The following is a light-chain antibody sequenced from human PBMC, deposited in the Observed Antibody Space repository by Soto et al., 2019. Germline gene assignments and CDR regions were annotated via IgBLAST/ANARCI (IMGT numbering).Light chain of an antibody. CDR2: DNN. J-gene: IGLJ3*02. CDR3: ATWDSSLSAWL. CDR1: SSNIGNNY. V-gene: IGLV1-51*01. Sequence: QSVLTQPPSVSAAPGQKVTISCSGGSSNIGNNYVSWYQQVAGTAPKLLIFDNNKRTSGIPDRFSGSKSVTSATLGIAGLQTGDGADYYCATWDSSLSAWLFGGGTKVTVL.